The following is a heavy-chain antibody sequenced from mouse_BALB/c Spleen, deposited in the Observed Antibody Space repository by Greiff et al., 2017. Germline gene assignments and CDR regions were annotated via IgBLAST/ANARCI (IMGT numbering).Heavy chain of an antibody. CDR3: TRATVVPFAY. V-gene: IGHV6-6*02. CDR1: GFTFSNYW. D-gene: IGHD1-1*01. J-gene: IGHJ3*01. CDR2: IRLKSNNYAT. Sequence: DVMLVESGGGLVQPGGSMKLSCVASGFTFSNYWMNWVRQSPEKGLEWVAEIRLKSNNYATHYAESVKGRFTISRDDSKSSVYLQMNNLRAEDTGIYYCTRATVVPFAYWGQGTLVTVSA.